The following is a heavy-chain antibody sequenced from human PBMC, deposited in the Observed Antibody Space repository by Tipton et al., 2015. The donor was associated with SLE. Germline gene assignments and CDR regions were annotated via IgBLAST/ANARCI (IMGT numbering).Heavy chain of an antibody. CDR2: IYYSGST. D-gene: IGHD6-6*01. CDR3: ARRRYSSSSRPHWYFDL. V-gene: IGHV4-59*08. J-gene: IGHJ2*01. Sequence: TLSLTCTVSGGSISSYYWSWIRQPPGKGLEWIVYIYYSGSTNYNPSLKSRVTISVDTSKNQFSLKLSSVTAADTAVYYCARRRYSSSSRPHWYFDLWGRGTLVTVSS. CDR1: GGSISSYY.